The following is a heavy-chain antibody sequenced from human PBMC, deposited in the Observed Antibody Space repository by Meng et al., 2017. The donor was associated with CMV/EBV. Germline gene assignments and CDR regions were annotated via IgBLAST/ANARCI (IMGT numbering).Heavy chain of an antibody. D-gene: IGHD7-27*01. CDR1: GYTFTSYG. CDR2: ISAYNGNT. J-gene: IGHJ4*02. CDR3: ARVQTGDYSYYFDY. V-gene: IGHV1-18*01. Sequence: ASVKVSCKASGYTFTSYGISWVRQAPGQGLEWMGWISAYNGNTNYAQKLRGRVTITADKSTSTAYMELSSLRSEDTAVYYCARVQTGDYSYYFDYWGQGTLVTVSS.